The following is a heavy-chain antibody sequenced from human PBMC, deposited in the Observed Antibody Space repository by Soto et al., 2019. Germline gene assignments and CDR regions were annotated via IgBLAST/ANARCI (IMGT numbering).Heavy chain of an antibody. V-gene: IGHV1-8*01. D-gene: IGHD3-3*01. J-gene: IGHJ4*02. CDR3: ASGYYDFWSVYYGVHPLDF. Sequence: GASVKVSCKASGYTFTSYDINWVRQATGQGLEWMGWMNPNSGNTGYAQKFQGRVTMTRNTSISTAYMELSSLRSEDTAVYYCASGYYDFWSVYYGVHPLDFWGQGRLVTVSS. CDR1: GYTFTSYD. CDR2: MNPNSGNT.